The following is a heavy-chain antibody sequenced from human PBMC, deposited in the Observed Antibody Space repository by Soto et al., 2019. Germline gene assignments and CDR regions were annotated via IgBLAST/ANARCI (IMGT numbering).Heavy chain of an antibody. V-gene: IGHV4-31*01. CDR1: GGSISSGGYY. Sequence: SETLSLTCTVSGGSISSGGYYWSWIRQHPGKGLEWIGYIYYSGSTYYNPSLKSLVTISVDTSKNQFSLKLSSVTAADTAVFYCARVSGTVTTEFDYWGQGTLVTVSS. CDR2: IYYSGST. D-gene: IGHD4-17*01. J-gene: IGHJ4*02. CDR3: ARVSGTVTTEFDY.